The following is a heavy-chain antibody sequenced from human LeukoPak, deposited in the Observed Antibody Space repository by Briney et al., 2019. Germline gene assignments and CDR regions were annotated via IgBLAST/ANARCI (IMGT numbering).Heavy chain of an antibody. D-gene: IGHD1-20*01. J-gene: IGHJ6*02. V-gene: IGHV3-13*01. CDR2: IGTAGDT. CDR1: GFTFNNYD. Sequence: GGSLRLSCAASGFTFNNYDIHWVRQAPGKGLEWVSAIGTAGDTYYPGSVKGRFTISRENAKNSLYLQMNSLRAGDTAVYYCAREITGYGMDVWGQGTTVTVSS. CDR3: AREITGYGMDV.